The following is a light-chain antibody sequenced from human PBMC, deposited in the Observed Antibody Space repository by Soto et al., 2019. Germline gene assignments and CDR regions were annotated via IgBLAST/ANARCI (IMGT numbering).Light chain of an antibody. V-gene: IGKV1-39*01. Sequence: DIQMTQAPSSLSASVEDRVIITCRASQSISNHLNWYQQKPGKAPKLLIYAASTLQSGVPSRFSGSGSGTDFTLTISCLQSEDFATYYCQQYYSYPRTFGQGTKVDIK. CDR1: QSISNH. CDR3: QQYYSYPRT. J-gene: IGKJ1*01. CDR2: AAS.